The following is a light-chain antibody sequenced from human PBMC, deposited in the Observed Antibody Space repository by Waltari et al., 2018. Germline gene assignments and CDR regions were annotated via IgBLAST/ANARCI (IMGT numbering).Light chain of an antibody. V-gene: IGLV4-69*01. CDR3: QTLDTCTWV. CDR1: SGDSSYH. J-gene: IGLJ3*02. Sequence: QLVLTQSPSASASLGASVRLTCTLTSGDSSYHIAWHQQQPEKGPLYLMTLNSDGSHIKRDCISDRFSGSSSGAERYLIISSLQSEDEADYYCQTLDTCTWVFGGGTKLTVL. CDR2: LNSDGSH.